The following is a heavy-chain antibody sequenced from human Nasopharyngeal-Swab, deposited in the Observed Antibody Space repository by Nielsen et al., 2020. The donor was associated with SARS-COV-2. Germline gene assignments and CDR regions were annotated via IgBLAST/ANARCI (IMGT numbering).Heavy chain of an antibody. J-gene: IGHJ2*01. CDR3: ARGGSSWPHWYFDL. D-gene: IGHD6-13*01. CDR2: IGVTSSTR. Sequence: GGFLRLSCAASGFIFSNYNMNWVRQAPGKGLEWVSYIGVTSSTRYYADSLRGRFTISRDNAKNSLYLQMNSLRAEDTAVYYCARGGSSWPHWYFDLWGRGTLVTVSS. CDR1: GFIFSNYN. V-gene: IGHV3-48*04.